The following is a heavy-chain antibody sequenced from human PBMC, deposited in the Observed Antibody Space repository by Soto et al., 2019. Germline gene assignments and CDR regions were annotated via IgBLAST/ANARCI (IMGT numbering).Heavy chain of an antibody. Sequence: GASVKVSCKASGGTFSSYAISWVRQAPGQGLEWMGGIIPIFGTANYAQKFQGRVTITADESTSTAYMELSSLRSEDTAVYYCASSFLGYCSGGSCYSSYYYYGMEVWGQGTTVTVSS. CDR1: GGTFSSYA. D-gene: IGHD2-15*01. CDR3: ASSFLGYCSGGSCYSSYYYYGMEV. J-gene: IGHJ6*02. V-gene: IGHV1-69*13. CDR2: IIPIFGTA.